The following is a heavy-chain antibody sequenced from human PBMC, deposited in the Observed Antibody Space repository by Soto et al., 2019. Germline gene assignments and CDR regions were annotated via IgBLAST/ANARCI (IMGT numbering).Heavy chain of an antibody. J-gene: IGHJ5*02. CDR3: ARDGEDGYNWFDP. Sequence: EVQLVESGGGLVQPGGSLRLSCAASGFTFSSYSMNWVRQAPGKGLEWVSYISSSSSTIYYADSVKGRFTISRDNAKNSLYLKMNSLRDEDTAVYYCARDGEDGYNWFDPWGQGTLVTVSS. V-gene: IGHV3-48*02. CDR2: ISSSSSTI. D-gene: IGHD4-17*01. CDR1: GFTFSSYS.